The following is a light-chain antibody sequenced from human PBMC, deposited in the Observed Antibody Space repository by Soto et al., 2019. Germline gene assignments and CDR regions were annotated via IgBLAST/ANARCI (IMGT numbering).Light chain of an antibody. J-gene: IGKJ1*01. Sequence: EIVLTQSQATLSVSPGETATLSCRASQSVNSNLAWYQQKPGQAPRLRISDASTRAAGRPVRFSGSGSGTEFTLTISSLQSEDSAVYFCQQSNNWRKTVGQGTKV. CDR2: DAS. V-gene: IGKV3-15*01. CDR1: QSVNSN. CDR3: QQSNNWRKT.